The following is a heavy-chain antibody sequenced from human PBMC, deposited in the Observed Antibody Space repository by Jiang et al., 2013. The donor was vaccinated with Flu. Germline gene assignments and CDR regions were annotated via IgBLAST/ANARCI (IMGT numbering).Heavy chain of an antibody. J-gene: IGHJ4*02. V-gene: IGHV4-38-2*01. CDR3: VRVDTAD. CDR1: GYSISSGYY. Sequence: PGLVKPSETLSLTCAVSGYSISSGYYWGWIRQPPGKGLEWIGSIYHSGSTYYNPSLKSRVTISVDTSKNQFSLKLSSVTAADTAVYYCVRVDTADWGQGTLVTVSS. D-gene: IGHD5-18*01. CDR2: IYHSGST.